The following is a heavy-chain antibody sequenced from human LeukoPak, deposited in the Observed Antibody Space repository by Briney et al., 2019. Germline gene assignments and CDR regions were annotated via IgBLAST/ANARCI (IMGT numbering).Heavy chain of an antibody. J-gene: IGHJ5*02. CDR1: SYSVSSGYY. D-gene: IGHD3-3*01. CDR2: IHHSGST. CDR3: ARVPHGETIFGVVLYWFDP. V-gene: IGHV4-38-2*02. Sequence: PSETLSLTCTVSSYSVSSGYYWGWIRQPPGKGLEWIGSIHHSGSTYYNPSLKSRVIISIDTSKNQFSLNVRSVTAADTAVYYCARVPHGETIFGVVLYWFDPWGQGTLVTVYS.